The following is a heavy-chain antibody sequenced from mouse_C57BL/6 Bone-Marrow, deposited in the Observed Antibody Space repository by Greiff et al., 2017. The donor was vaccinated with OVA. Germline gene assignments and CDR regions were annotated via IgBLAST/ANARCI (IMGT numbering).Heavy chain of an antibody. CDR3: ASEETAYDYY. CDR2: IYPGDGDT. J-gene: IGHJ3*01. CDR1: GYAFSSSW. V-gene: IGHV1-82*01. D-gene: IGHD2-4*01. Sequence: QVQLQQSGPELVKPGASVKISCKASGYAFSSSWMNWVKQRPGKGLEWIGRIYPGDGDTNYNGKFKGKATLTADKSSSTAYMKLRSLTSEDSAVYYCASEETAYDYYWGQGTLVTVSA.